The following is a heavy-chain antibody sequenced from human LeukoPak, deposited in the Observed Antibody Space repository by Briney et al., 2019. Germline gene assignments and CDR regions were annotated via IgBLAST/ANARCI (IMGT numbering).Heavy chain of an antibody. Sequence: GGSLRLSCAASGFTFSSYSMNWVRQAPGKGLEWVSYISSSGSTIYYADSVKGRFTISRDNAKDSLYLQMNSLRAEDTAVYYCARDSARAGYCSSTSCYSSWFDPWGQGTLVTVSS. J-gene: IGHJ5*02. CDR1: GFTFSSYS. CDR3: ARDSARAGYCSSTSCYSSWFDP. CDR2: ISSSGSTI. D-gene: IGHD2-2*01. V-gene: IGHV3-48*04.